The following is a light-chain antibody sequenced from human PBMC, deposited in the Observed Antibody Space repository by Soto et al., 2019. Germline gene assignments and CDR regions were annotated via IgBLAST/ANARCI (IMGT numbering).Light chain of an antibody. CDR1: QSVVYSSNNKNY. J-gene: IGKJ1*01. CDR3: QQYYSTPRT. Sequence: DIVMTQSPDSLAVSLGERATINCKSSQSVVYSSNNKNYLAWYQQKPGQPPKLLIYWASTRKSGVPDRFSGSGSGTDFTLTISSLQAEYVAVYCCQQYYSTPRTFGQGTKVEIK. CDR2: WAS. V-gene: IGKV4-1*01.